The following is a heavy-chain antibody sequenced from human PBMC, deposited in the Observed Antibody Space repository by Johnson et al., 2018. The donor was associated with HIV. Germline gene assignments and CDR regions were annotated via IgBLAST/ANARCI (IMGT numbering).Heavy chain of an antibody. Sequence: VQLVESGGGVVRPGGSLRLSCAASPFTFDDYGMTWVRQAPGKGLGWVSGITCNGGRTGYADSVKGRFTMSRDNRKTSLSLLMNNLRAEDTAFYDCARGGRDGYTCDAFDVWGHGTKVTVSS. V-gene: IGHV3-20*01. D-gene: IGHD5-24*01. CDR1: PFTFDDYG. J-gene: IGHJ3*01. CDR3: ARGGRDGYTCDAFDV. CDR2: ITCNGGRT.